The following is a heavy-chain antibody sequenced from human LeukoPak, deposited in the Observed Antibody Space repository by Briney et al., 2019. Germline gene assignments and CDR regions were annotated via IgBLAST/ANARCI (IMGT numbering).Heavy chain of an antibody. CDR1: GFTFSSYG. J-gene: IGHJ4*02. CDR3: AGGYSSSSFSFFDY. D-gene: IGHD6-6*01. Sequence: GGSLRLSCAASGFTFSSYGMHWVRQAPGKGLEWVAFIRYDGSNKYYADSVKGRFTISRDNSKNTLYLQMNSLRAEDTAVYYCAGGYSSSSFSFFDYWGQGTLVTVSS. CDR2: IRYDGSNK. V-gene: IGHV3-30*02.